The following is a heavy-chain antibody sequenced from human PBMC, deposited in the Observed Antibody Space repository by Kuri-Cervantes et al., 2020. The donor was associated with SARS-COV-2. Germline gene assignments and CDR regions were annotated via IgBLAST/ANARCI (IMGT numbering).Heavy chain of an antibody. Sequence: SETLSLTCTVSGGSISSSSYYWSWIRQPAGKGLEWIGYIYTSGSTNYNPSLKSRVTISVDTSKNQFSLKLSSVTAADTAVYYCASVSGSYYSRDAFDIWGQGTMVTVSS. D-gene: IGHD1-26*01. CDR1: GGSISSSSYY. CDR3: ASVSGSYYSRDAFDI. V-gene: IGHV4-61*09. J-gene: IGHJ3*02. CDR2: IYTSGST.